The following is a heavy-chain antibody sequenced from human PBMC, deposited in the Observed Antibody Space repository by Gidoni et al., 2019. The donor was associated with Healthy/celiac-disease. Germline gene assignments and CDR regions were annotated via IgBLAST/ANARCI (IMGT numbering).Heavy chain of an antibody. V-gene: IGHV3-7*01. J-gene: IGHJ2*01. D-gene: IGHD5-18*01. CDR1: GFTFSSNW. Sequence: EVQLVESGGGLVQPGGSLRLSCAASGFTFSSNWMSWVRQAPGKGLEWVANIKQDGSEKYYVDSVKGRFTISRDNAKNSLYLQMNSLRAEDTAVYYCARVLDTAMVTWYFDLWGRGTLVTVSS. CDR2: IKQDGSEK. CDR3: ARVLDTAMVTWYFDL.